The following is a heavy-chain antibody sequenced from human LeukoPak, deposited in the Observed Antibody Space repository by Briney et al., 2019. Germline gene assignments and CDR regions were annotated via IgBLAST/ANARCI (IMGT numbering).Heavy chain of an antibody. CDR3: ARQHLTRYSYGPQNNWFDP. D-gene: IGHD5-18*01. CDR1: GYSFTSYW. CDR2: IYPGDSDT. V-gene: IGHV5-51*01. Sequence: GESLKISCKGSGYSFTSYWIGWVRQMPGKGLEWMGIIYPGDSDTRYSPSFQGQVTISADKSISTAYLQWSSLKASDTAMYYCARQHLTRYSYGPQNNWFDPWGQGTLVTVSS. J-gene: IGHJ5*02.